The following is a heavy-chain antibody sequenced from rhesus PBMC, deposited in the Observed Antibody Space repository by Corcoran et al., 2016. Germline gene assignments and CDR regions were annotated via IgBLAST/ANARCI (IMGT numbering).Heavy chain of an antibody. D-gene: IGHD3-9*01. CDR2: INSGGGST. V-gene: IGHV3S5*01. Sequence: EVQLVETGGGLVQPGGSLKLSCAASGFTFSSYGMSWVRQAPGKGLEWVSAINSGGGSTDNAESVKGRVTRSRDNSKNTLSLQMNSLRAEDTAVYYCAKGGYGTFDYWGQGVLVTVSS. J-gene: IGHJ4*01. CDR3: AKGGYGTFDY. CDR1: GFTFSSYG.